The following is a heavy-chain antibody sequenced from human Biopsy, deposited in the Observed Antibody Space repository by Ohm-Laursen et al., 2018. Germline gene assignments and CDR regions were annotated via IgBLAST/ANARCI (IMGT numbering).Heavy chain of an antibody. V-gene: IGHV1-24*01. D-gene: IGHD1-1*01. CDR1: GYTLNELS. CDR3: AADINVWNVNY. J-gene: IGHJ4*02. Sequence: VASVKVSCKVSGYTLNELSMHWVRQVPGKGLEWMGGFAPENGKTVYAQNFRARVSLTEDTSTDTAYMELRSLRSEDTAVYYCAADINVWNVNYWGQGTQVTVSS. CDR2: FAPENGKT.